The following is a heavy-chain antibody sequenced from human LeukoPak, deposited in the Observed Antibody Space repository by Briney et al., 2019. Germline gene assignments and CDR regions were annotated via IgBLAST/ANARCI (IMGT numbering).Heavy chain of an antibody. D-gene: IGHD2-2*01. V-gene: IGHV4-59*01. CDR3: ARGVARSTTTSGPCDI. Sequence: SEALSLTCTHCGVTIGSYSWSWIRQSPWEGVEWIGYIHYSGSTNYNAPPKSRVTISIDTSKNQFSLKVRSVTAADTAVYFCARGVARSTTTSGPCDIWGQGTMVTVSS. CDR1: GVTIGSYS. J-gene: IGHJ3*02. CDR2: IHYSGST.